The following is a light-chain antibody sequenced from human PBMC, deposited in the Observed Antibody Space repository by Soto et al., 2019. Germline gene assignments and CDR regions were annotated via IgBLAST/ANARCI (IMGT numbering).Light chain of an antibody. CDR1: HRISSTY. CDR2: GAS. CDR3: QQYGRSHT. J-gene: IGKJ4*01. Sequence: EIVMTQSPATLSVSPGERATLSCRASHRISSTYLAWYHQKPGQAPRLLIYGASSRATGIPDRFNGSGSGTDFTLTISRLEPEDFAVYYCQQYGRSHTFGGGTKVDIK. V-gene: IGKV3-20*01.